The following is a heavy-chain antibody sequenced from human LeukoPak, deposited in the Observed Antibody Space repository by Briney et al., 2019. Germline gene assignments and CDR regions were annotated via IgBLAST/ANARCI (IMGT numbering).Heavy chain of an antibody. Sequence: GGSLRLSCAASGFTFGSYSMNWVRQAPGKGLEWVSSISSSSSYIYYADSVKGRFTISRDNAKNSLYLQMNSLRAEDTAVYYCARDSHGLDYDILTGLEDYYYGMDVWGQGTTVTVSS. CDR3: ARDSHGLDYDILTGLEDYYYGMDV. CDR2: ISSSSSYI. D-gene: IGHD3-9*01. CDR1: GFTFGSYS. V-gene: IGHV3-21*01. J-gene: IGHJ6*02.